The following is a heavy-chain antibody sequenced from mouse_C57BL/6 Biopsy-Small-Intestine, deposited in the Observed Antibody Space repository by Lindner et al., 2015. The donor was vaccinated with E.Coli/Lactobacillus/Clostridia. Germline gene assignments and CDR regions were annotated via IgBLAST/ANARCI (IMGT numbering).Heavy chain of an antibody. Sequence: VQLQESGPGLVAPSQSLSITCTVSGFSLTSYALSWVRQPPGKGLEWLGVIWTGGGTSYNSALKSRLNISKDNSKSQVFLKMNSLQTVDTARYYCARNGENYGSFPHWYFDVWGTGTTVTVSS. CDR1: GFSLTSYA. V-gene: IGHV2-9-1*01. D-gene: IGHD1-1*01. CDR3: ARNGENYGSFPHWYFDV. CDR2: IWTGGGT. J-gene: IGHJ1*03.